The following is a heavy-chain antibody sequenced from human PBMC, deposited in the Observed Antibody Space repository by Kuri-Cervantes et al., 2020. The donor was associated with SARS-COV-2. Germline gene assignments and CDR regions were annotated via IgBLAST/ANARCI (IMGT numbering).Heavy chain of an antibody. D-gene: IGHD4-17*01. CDR3: ARSHTLYGGNSSPWDY. Sequence: ASVKVSCKASGYTFTSYYMHWVRQAPGQGLEWMGIINPSGGSTSYAQKFQGRISLTTDTSTSTAHMELRSLRSHDSAVYFCARSHTLYGGNSSPWDYWGQGTLVTVSS. CDR2: INPSGGST. V-gene: IGHV1-46*01. CDR1: GYTFTSYY. J-gene: IGHJ4*02.